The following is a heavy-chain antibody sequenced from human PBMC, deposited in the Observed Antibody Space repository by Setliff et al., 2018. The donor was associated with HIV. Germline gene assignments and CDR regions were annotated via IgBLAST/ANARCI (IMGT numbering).Heavy chain of an antibody. J-gene: IGHJ5*02. D-gene: IGHD2-2*01. V-gene: IGHV1-2*06. CDR1: GYTFNNYF. CDR3: ARGLGSTRFDP. Sequence: ASVKVSCKASGYTFNNYFLHWVRQAPGQGLEWMGRFHPYSGHTNYAQNFQGRVTMTTDTSTSTAYMELRSLRSDDTAVYYCARGLGSTRFDPWGQGTLVTSPQ. CDR2: FHPYSGHT.